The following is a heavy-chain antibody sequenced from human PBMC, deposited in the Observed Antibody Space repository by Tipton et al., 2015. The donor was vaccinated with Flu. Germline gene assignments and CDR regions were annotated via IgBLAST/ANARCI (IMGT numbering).Heavy chain of an antibody. CDR2: VYHTGTT. D-gene: IGHD4-17*01. V-gene: IGHV4-38-2*01. Sequence: TLSLTCAVSGYSISSGHYWGWIRQPPGKGLEWIGSVYHTGTTYYNPSLQSRVTISLDASKNQFSLRLTSLTDADTAMYYCARGNGEHDTWGQGTLVTVSS. CDR1: GYSISSGHY. CDR3: ARGNGEHDT. J-gene: IGHJ4*02.